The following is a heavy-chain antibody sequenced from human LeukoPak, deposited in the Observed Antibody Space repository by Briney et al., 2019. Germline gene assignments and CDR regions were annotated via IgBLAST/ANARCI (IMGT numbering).Heavy chain of an antibody. CDR1: GGSISSYY. J-gene: IGHJ4*02. V-gene: IGHV4-59*01. CDR2: IYYSGST. Sequence: SETLSLTYTVSGGSISSYYWSWIRQPPGKGLEWIGYIYYSGSTNYNPSLKSRVTISVDTSKNQFSLKLSSVTAADTAVYYCARQYSYGYYFDYWGQGTLVTVSS. D-gene: IGHD5-18*01. CDR3: ARQYSYGYYFDY.